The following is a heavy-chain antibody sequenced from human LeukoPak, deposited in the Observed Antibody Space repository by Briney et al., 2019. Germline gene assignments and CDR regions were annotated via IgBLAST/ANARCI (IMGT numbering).Heavy chain of an antibody. Sequence: GRSLRLSCAASGFTFSSYAMHWVRQAPGKGLEWVAVISYDGSNKYYADSVKGRFTISRDNSKNTLYLQMGSLRAEDMAVYYCARESTVTHSFDYWGQGTLVTVSS. J-gene: IGHJ4*02. D-gene: IGHD4-17*01. CDR2: ISYDGSNK. CDR1: GFTFSSYA. CDR3: ARESTVTHSFDY. V-gene: IGHV3-30*14.